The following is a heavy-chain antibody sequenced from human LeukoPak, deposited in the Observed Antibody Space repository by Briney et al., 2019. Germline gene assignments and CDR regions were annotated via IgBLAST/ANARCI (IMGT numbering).Heavy chain of an antibody. Sequence: GGSLRLSCAASGFTFSSYEMNWVRQAPGKGLEGVSYISSSGSNIYYADSVKGRFTISRDNAKNSLYLQMNSLRAEDTAVYYCARDSSSWSFDYWGQGTLVTVSS. CDR3: ARDSSSWSFDY. V-gene: IGHV3-48*03. J-gene: IGHJ4*02. CDR1: GFTFSSYE. D-gene: IGHD6-13*01. CDR2: ISSSGSNI.